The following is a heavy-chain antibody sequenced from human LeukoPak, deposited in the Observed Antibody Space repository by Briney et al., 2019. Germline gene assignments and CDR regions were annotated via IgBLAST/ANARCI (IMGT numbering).Heavy chain of an antibody. CDR1: GFIFSSYA. Sequence: PGGSLRLSCAASGFIFSSYAMHWVRQAPGKGLEWVAVISYDGSNKYYADSVKGRFTISRDNSKNTLYLQMNSLRAEDTAVYYCARSIAAAASFDYWGQGTLVTVSS. V-gene: IGHV3-30-3*01. CDR3: ARSIAAAASFDY. D-gene: IGHD6-13*01. J-gene: IGHJ4*02. CDR2: ISYDGSNK.